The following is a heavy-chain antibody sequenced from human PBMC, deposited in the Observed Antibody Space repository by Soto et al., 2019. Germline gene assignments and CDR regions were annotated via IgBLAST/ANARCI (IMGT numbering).Heavy chain of an antibody. CDR1: GGSINNHY. Sequence: PSETLSLTCTVSGGSINNHYWSWIRQPPGKGLEWIGYIYYTGSTNYNPSLKSRVTMSVDTSKNQFSLNLSSVTAADTAVYYCARAGGYYGDYVAFDIWGQGTMVTVSS. CDR2: IYYTGST. CDR3: ARAGGYYGDYVAFDI. V-gene: IGHV4-59*11. D-gene: IGHD4-17*01. J-gene: IGHJ3*02.